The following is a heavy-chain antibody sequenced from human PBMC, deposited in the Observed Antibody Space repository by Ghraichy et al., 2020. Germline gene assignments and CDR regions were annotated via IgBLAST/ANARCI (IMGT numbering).Heavy chain of an antibody. D-gene: IGHD3-9*01. Sequence: GGSLRLSCAMSGFNFGDFAVGWVCQAPGTGLELVSSIARSGSADYTDSVKGRFTISRDNSTNILYLHMSSLRAEDTATYYCARYSGWNPSSYFFKSWGQGTVVTVSS. J-gene: IGHJ5*02. CDR2: IARSGSA. CDR1: GFNFGDFA. CDR3: ARYSGWNPSSYFFKS. V-gene: IGHV3-23*01.